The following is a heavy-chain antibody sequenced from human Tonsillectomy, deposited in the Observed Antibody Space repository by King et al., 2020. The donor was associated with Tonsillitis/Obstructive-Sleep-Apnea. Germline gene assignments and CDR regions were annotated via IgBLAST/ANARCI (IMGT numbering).Heavy chain of an antibody. D-gene: IGHD6-13*01. Sequence: VPLVASGGGLVPPGGSLRLSCAASGFPFRRYAMSWVRQAPGTGLEWVSRITGRATRTPYADSVKGRFTISRDHSKNTLYLQTIGLRAEDTAVYYCAKEQGSSRYYFDYWGQGTLVTVSS. J-gene: IGHJ4*02. V-gene: IGHV3-23*04. CDR3: AKEQGSSRYYFDY. CDR2: ITGRATRT. CDR1: GFPFRRYA.